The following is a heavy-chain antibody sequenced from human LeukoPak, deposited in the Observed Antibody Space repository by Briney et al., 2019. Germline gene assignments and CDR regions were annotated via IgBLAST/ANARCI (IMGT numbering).Heavy chain of an antibody. CDR2: MNPNSGNT. CDR3: ARYPPTRYYDFWNPSYSYYYGMDV. Sequence: ASVKVSCKASGYTFTSYDINWVRQATGQGLEWMGWMNPNSGNTGYAQKFQGRVTMTRNTSISTAYMELSSLRSEDTAVYYCARYPPTRYYDFWNPSYSYYYGMDVWGQGTTVTVSS. J-gene: IGHJ6*02. CDR1: GYTFTSYD. V-gene: IGHV1-8*01. D-gene: IGHD3-3*01.